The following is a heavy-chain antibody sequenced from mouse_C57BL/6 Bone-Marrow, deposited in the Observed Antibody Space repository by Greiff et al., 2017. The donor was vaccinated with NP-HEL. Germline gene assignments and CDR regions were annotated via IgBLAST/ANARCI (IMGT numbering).Heavy chain of an antibody. D-gene: IGHD2-1*01. CDR1: GYAFSSYW. Sequence: VQLQQSGASVKISCKASGYAFSSYWMNWVKQRPGKGLEWIGQIYPGDGDTNYNGKFKGKATLTADKSSSTAYMQLSSLTSEDSAVYFCARDYYGDYWGQGTTLTVSS. CDR2: IYPGDGDT. CDR3: ARDYYGDY. V-gene: IGHV1-80*01. J-gene: IGHJ2*01.